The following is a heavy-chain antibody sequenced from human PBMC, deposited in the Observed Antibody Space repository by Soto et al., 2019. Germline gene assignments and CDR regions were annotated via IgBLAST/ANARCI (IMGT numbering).Heavy chain of an antibody. J-gene: IGHJ4*02. V-gene: IGHV1-46*01. CDR2: INPSGGST. CDR3: ARSGVGGYDYIAADGVDH. CDR1: GDTITSYY. Sequence: GASVEVACKACGDTITSYYMHWVRQDHRQGLEWMGIINPSGGSTSYAQKFQGRVTMTRDTSTSTVYMELSSLRSEDTAVYYCARSGVGGYDYIAADGVDHWGQGTLDTVSS. D-gene: IGHD5-12*01.